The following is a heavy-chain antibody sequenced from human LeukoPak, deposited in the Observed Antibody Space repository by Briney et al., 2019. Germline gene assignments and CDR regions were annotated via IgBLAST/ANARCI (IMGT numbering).Heavy chain of an antibody. Sequence: GGSLRLSCVASGFDFSHYAIHWVRQAPGKGLEWLSLISYNGGNKYYAASVKGRFTIDRDNSKNTVYLQMNSLRAEDTAVYYCAKDGGSSIAAPRYFDYWGQGTLVTVSS. CDR3: AKDGGSSIAAPRYFDY. CDR2: ISYNGGNK. D-gene: IGHD6-6*01. J-gene: IGHJ4*02. V-gene: IGHV3-30*04. CDR1: GFDFSHYA.